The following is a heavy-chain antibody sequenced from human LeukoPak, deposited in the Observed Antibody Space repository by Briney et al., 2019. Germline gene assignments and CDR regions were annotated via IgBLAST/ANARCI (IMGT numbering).Heavy chain of an antibody. V-gene: IGHV3-30*18. CDR1: GFTFSSYG. Sequence: GGSLRLSCAASGFTFSSYGMHWVRQAPGKGLEWVAVISYDGSNKYYADSVKGRFTISRDNSKNTLYLQMNSLRAEDTAVYYCAKKGIAAAGWFDPWGQGTLVTVSS. D-gene: IGHD6-13*01. J-gene: IGHJ5*02. CDR3: AKKGIAAAGWFDP. CDR2: ISYDGSNK.